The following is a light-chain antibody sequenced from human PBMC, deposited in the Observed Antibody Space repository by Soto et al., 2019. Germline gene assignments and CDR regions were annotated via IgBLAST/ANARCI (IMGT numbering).Light chain of an antibody. CDR3: QQYGSSVFS. CDR2: AAS. Sequence: ETLLTPSPCTVPSSPGQAATLSCRASQSVSNSFLAWYQQKPGQAPRLLIYAASRRATGIPDRFSGSGSGTDFTLTISRLEPEDFAVYYCQQYGSSVFSFGPGTKVDIK. J-gene: IGKJ3*01. CDR1: QSVSNSF. V-gene: IGKV3-20*01.